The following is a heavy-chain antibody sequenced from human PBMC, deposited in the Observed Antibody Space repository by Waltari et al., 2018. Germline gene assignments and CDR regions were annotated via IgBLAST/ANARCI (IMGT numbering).Heavy chain of an antibody. D-gene: IGHD5-12*01. J-gene: IGHJ4*02. Sequence: QVQLQESGPGLVKPSQTLSLTCTVSGGSISSGSYYWRWIRQPAGKGLEWIGYIYTSGSTNYNPSLKSRVTISVDTSKNQFSLKLSSVTAADTAVYYCARGAIVATITIWGQGTLVTVSS. CDR2: IYTSGST. CDR3: ARGAIVATITI. CDR1: GGSISSGSYY. V-gene: IGHV4-61*09.